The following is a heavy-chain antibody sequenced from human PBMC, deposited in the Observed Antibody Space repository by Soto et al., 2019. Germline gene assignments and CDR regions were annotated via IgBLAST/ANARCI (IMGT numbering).Heavy chain of an antibody. D-gene: IGHD3-3*01. J-gene: IGHJ4*02. Sequence: EVQLVESGGGLVQPGGSLRLSCAGSGFTLSSYWMSWVRQAPGKGLEWVANIKQDGSEKDYVDSVKGRFTISRDNAGKSLYLEMNSLRADDTAVYYCARGVRFQGRVYYLDFWGQGTLVTVSS. CDR1: GFTLSSYW. CDR2: IKQDGSEK. V-gene: IGHV3-7*01. CDR3: ARGVRFQGRVYYLDF.